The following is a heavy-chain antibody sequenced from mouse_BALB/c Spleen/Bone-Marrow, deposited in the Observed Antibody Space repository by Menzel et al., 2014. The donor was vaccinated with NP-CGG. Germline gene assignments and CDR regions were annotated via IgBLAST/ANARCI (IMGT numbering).Heavy chain of an antibody. CDR2: IDPANGDT. D-gene: IGHD2-4*01. Sequence: EVQRVESGAELVKPGASVKSSCTASGFNIKDTYMHWVKQRPEQGLEWIGRIDPANGDTKYDPKFQGKATITADTSSNTAYLQLSSLTSEDTAVYYCARYLIFYDYDEAMDYWGQGTSVTVSS. J-gene: IGHJ4*01. V-gene: IGHV14-3*02. CDR1: GFNIKDTY. CDR3: ARYLIFYDYDEAMDY.